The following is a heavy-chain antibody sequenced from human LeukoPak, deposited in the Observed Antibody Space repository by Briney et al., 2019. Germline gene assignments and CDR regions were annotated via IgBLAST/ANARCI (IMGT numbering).Heavy chain of an antibody. CDR2: VYSNTGST. J-gene: IGHJ5*02. D-gene: IGHD6-13*01. Sequence: LSETLSLTCNVSGDSMGSHFWSWIRQPPGKGLEWIGEVYSNTGSTNYNPSLESRVAMSVDTSKNQFSLRLSSVTAADTAIYYCARRYSSSWYVGFFDPWGQGTLVTVS. V-gene: IGHV4-59*08. CDR1: GDSMGSHF. CDR3: ARRYSSSWYVGFFDP.